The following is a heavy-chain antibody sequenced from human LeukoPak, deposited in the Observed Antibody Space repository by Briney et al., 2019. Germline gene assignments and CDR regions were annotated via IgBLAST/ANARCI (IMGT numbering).Heavy chain of an antibody. J-gene: IGHJ4*02. CDR3: ARAPELYANFDY. CDR2: MYYSGST. Sequence: SETLSLTCSVSGGSITNYYWSWIRQPPGKGLEWIGYMYYSGSTIYNPSLKSRVTISVDTSKNQFSLKLSSVTAADTAVYYCARAPELYANFDYWGQGTLVTVSS. V-gene: IGHV4-59*01. CDR1: GGSITNYY. D-gene: IGHD5/OR15-5a*01.